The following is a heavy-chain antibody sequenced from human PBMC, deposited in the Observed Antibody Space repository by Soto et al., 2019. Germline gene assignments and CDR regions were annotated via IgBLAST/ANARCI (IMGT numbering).Heavy chain of an antibody. CDR2: IIPIFGTA. D-gene: IGHD2-15*01. J-gene: IGHJ4*02. V-gene: IGHV1-69*12. CDR1: GGTFSSYA. Sequence: QVQLVQSGAEVKKPGSSVKVSCKASGGTFSSYAISWVRQAPGQGLEWMGGIIPIFGTANYAQKFQGRVTITADESTSKAYMELSSLTSEDTAVYYCATPTRGCSGGSCYPPAFDSWGQGTLVSVSS. CDR3: ATPTRGCSGGSCYPPAFDS.